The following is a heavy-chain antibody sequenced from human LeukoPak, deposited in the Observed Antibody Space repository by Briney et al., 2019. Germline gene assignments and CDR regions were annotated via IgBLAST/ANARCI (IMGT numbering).Heavy chain of an antibody. Sequence: SETLSLTCAVSGYSISSGYYWGWIRQPPGKGLEWIGSIYHSGCTYYNPSLKSRVTISVDTSKNQSSLKLSSVTAADTAVYYCARGGTPKLSSGWYYWGQGTLVTVSS. CDR1: GYSISSGYY. D-gene: IGHD6-19*01. CDR2: IYHSGCT. V-gene: IGHV4-38-2*01. CDR3: ARGGTPKLSSGWYY. J-gene: IGHJ4*02.